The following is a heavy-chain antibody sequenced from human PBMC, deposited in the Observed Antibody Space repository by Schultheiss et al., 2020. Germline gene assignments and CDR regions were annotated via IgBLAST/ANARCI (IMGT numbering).Heavy chain of an antibody. CDR1: GGSVSSGSYY. Sequence: SETLSLTCTVSGGSVSSGSYYWSWIRQPPGKGLEWIGYIYYSGSTNYNPSLKSRVTISVDTSKNQFSLKLSSVTAADTAVYYCAKYYSSNWFDPWGQGTLVTVSS. D-gene: IGHD3-10*01. CDR2: IYYSGST. J-gene: IGHJ5*02. V-gene: IGHV4-61*01. CDR3: AKYYSSNWFDP.